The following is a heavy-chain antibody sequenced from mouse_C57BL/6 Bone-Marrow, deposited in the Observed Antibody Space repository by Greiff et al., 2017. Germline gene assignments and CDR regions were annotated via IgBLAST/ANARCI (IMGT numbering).Heavy chain of an antibody. CDR3: GSSWFAY. J-gene: IGHJ3*01. V-gene: IGHV1-26*01. Sequence: VQLQQSGPELVKPGASVKISCKASGYTFTDYYMNWVKQSHGKSLEWIGDINPNNGGTSYNQQFKGKATLTVDKSSSTAYMELRSLTSEDSAVYYCGSSWFAYWGQGTVVTVSA. CDR1: GYTFTDYY. D-gene: IGHD1-1*01. CDR2: INPNNGGT.